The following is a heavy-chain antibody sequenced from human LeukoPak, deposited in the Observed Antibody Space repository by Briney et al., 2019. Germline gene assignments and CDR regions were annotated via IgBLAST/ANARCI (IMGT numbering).Heavy chain of an antibody. Sequence: SETLSLTCTVSGGSVSSGSYYWSWIRQPPGKGLEWIGYIYYSGSTNYNPSLKSRVTISVDTSKNQFSLKLSSVAAADTAVYYCARENARYYYDSSGYCGPFDYWGQGTLVTVFS. CDR2: IYYSGST. J-gene: IGHJ4*02. CDR3: ARENARYYYDSSGYCGPFDY. CDR1: GGSVSSGSYY. D-gene: IGHD3-22*01. V-gene: IGHV4-61*01.